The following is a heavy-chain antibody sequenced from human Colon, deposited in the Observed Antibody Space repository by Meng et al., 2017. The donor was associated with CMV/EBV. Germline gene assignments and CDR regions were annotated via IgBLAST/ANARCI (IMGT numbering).Heavy chain of an antibody. Sequence: ETLSLTCAVYGGSFSGYYWSWIRQPPGKGLEWVSAISNGGGSTFYADSVKGRFTISRDKAKNTVHLQMNSLRDEDTAIYYCAKEGVYDFWSWGQGTLVTVSS. D-gene: IGHD3-3*01. V-gene: IGHV3-23*01. CDR3: AKEGVYDFWS. CDR2: ISNGGGST. CDR1: GGSFSGYY. J-gene: IGHJ4*02.